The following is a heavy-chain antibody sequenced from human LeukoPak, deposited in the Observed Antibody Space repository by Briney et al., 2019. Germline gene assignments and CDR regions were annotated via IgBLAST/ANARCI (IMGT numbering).Heavy chain of an antibody. CDR1: GFTFSSYW. J-gene: IGHJ3*02. CDR2: INSDGSST. V-gene: IGHV3-74*01. D-gene: IGHD5-12*01. Sequence: GGSLRLSSAASGFTFSSYWMHWVRQAPGKGLVWVSRINSDGSSTSYADSVKGRFTISRDNAKNTLYLQMNSLRAEDTAVYYCARPIVATIDDAFDIWGQGTMVTASS. CDR3: ARPIVATIDDAFDI.